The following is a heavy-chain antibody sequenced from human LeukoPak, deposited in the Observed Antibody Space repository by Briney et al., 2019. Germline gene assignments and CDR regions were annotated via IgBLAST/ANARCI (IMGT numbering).Heavy chain of an antibody. J-gene: IGHJ4*02. CDR2: ITGSGDYT. CDR3: AKDGLYYDGSAHVYYFDY. D-gene: IGHD3-22*01. V-gene: IGHV3-23*01. CDR1: GLTFSGYA. Sequence: GGSLRLPCAASGLTFSGYAMTWVRQAPGKGLEWVSSITGSGDYTYYIDSVKGRFTISRDNSKNILYLRMNSLRGEDTALYYCAKDGLYYDGSAHVYYFDYWGQGTLVAVSS.